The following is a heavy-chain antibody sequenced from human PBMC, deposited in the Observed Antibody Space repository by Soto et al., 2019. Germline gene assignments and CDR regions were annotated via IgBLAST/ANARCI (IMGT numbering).Heavy chain of an antibody. Sequence: SETLSLTCAVYGGSFSGYYWSWIRQPPGKGLEWIGEINHSGSTNYNPSLKSRVIISVDTSKNQFSLKPSSVTAADTAVYYCARGESPVPSGITIFGVARPYYFDYWGQGTLVTVSS. V-gene: IGHV4-34*01. D-gene: IGHD3-3*01. CDR3: ARGESPVPSGITIFGVARPYYFDY. CDR2: INHSGST. CDR1: GGSFSGYY. J-gene: IGHJ4*02.